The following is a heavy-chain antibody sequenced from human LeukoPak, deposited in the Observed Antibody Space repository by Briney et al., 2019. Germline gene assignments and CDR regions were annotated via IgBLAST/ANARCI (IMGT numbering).Heavy chain of an antibody. J-gene: IGHJ3*02. D-gene: IGHD1-26*01. Sequence: QAGGSLRLSCAASGFTFSSYWIHWVRQAPGKGLVWVSRINSDGSSTSYADSVEGRFTISRDNAKNTLYLQMNSLRAEDTAVYYCARAGGATGAFDIWGQGTMVTVSS. CDR1: GFTFSSYW. V-gene: IGHV3-74*01. CDR3: ARAGGATGAFDI. CDR2: INSDGSST.